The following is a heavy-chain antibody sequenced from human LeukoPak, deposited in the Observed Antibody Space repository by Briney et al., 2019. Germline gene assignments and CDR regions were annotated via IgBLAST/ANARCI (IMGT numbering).Heavy chain of an antibody. J-gene: IGHJ4*02. Sequence: PGGSLRLSCAASGFTFSSYGMSWVRQAPGKGLEWVSAISGSGGSTYYADSVKGRFTISRDNSKNTLYLQMNSLRAEDTAVYYCAKGGIVVVVAAMFVFDYWGQGTLVTVSS. CDR3: AKGGIVVVVAAMFVFDY. D-gene: IGHD2-15*01. CDR1: GFTFSSYG. V-gene: IGHV3-23*01. CDR2: ISGSGGST.